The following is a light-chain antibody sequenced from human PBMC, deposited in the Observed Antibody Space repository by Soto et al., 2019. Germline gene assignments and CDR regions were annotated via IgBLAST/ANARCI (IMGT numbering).Light chain of an antibody. CDR3: QQSYSAPQYT. J-gene: IGKJ2*01. CDR2: AAS. Sequence: DIQMTQSPSSLSVSVGDTVTISCRASQSISTYLNWYQQQPGKAPNLLIYAASSLRSGVPSRFSGSGSGTNFTLTISSLQPEDFAAYFCQQSYSAPQYTFGQGTKLEIK. V-gene: IGKV1-39*01. CDR1: QSISTY.